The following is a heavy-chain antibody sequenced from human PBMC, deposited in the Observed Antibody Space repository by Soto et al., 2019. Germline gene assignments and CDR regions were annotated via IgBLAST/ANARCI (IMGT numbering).Heavy chain of an antibody. D-gene: IGHD3-9*01. J-gene: IGHJ4*02. CDR3: VRGANDWYGIDN. CDR2: INIGGSAA. CDR1: GFTFSNYW. Sequence: EVQLVESGGGLVQPGGSLRLSCAASGFTFSNYWMHWVRLPPGKGLLWVSRINIGGSAANYAGSVEGRFTVSRDDAKNTLYLQMNSLRDADTAVYYGVRGANDWYGIDNWGQGARVTVSS. V-gene: IGHV3-74*01.